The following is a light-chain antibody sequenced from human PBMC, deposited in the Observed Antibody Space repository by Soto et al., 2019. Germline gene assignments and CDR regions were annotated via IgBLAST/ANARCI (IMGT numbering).Light chain of an antibody. V-gene: IGLV1-47*01. Sequence: QAVLTQPPSASETPGQRVTISCSGSSSNIGNNYVYWYRQLPGTAPKLLIYRNNQRPSGVPDRFSGSKSDTSASLAISGLRSEDEADYYCAAWDDSLSGVIFGGGTKLTVL. J-gene: IGLJ2*01. CDR1: SSNIGNNY. CDR3: AAWDDSLSGVI. CDR2: RNN.